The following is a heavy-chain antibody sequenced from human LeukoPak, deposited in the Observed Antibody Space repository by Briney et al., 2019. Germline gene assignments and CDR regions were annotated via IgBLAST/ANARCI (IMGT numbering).Heavy chain of an antibody. Sequence: ASVKVSCKASGYTFTSYYMHWVRQAPGQGLEWMGIINPSGGSTNYAQKFQGWVTMTRDTSISTAYMELSRLRSDDTAVYYCARDRPNYSSGWSSDAFDIWGQGTMVTVSS. D-gene: IGHD6-19*01. V-gene: IGHV1-2*04. J-gene: IGHJ3*02. CDR1: GYTFTSYY. CDR3: ARDRPNYSSGWSSDAFDI. CDR2: INPSGGST.